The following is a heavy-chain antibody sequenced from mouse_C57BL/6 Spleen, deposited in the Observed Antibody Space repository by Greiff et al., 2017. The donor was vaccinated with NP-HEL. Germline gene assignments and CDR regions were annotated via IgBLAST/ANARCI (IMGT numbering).Heavy chain of an antibody. Sequence: EVKVVESGGGLVKPGGSLKLSCAASGFTFSDYGMHWVRQAPEKGLEWVAYISSGSSTIYYADTVKGRFTISRDNAKNTLFLQMTSLRSEDTAMYYCAREVVAYYAMDYWGQGTSVTVSS. V-gene: IGHV5-17*01. CDR1: GFTFSDYG. CDR2: ISSGSSTI. CDR3: AREVVAYYAMDY. J-gene: IGHJ4*01. D-gene: IGHD1-1*01.